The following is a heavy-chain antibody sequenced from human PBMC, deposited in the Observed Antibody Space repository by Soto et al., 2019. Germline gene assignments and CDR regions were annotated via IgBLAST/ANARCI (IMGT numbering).Heavy chain of an antibody. CDR3: ARHAHYYYMDV. CDR2: IYYSGST. CDR1: GGSISSSSYY. J-gene: IGHJ6*03. V-gene: IGHV4-39*01. Sequence: SETLSLTCTVSGGSISSSSYYWGWIRQPPGKGLEWIGSIYYSGSTYYNPSLKSRVTISVDTSKNQFSLKLSSVTAADTAVYYCARHAHYYYMDVWGKGTTVTVSS.